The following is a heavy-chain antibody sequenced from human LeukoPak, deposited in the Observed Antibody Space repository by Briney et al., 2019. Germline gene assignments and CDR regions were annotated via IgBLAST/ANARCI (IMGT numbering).Heavy chain of an antibody. J-gene: IGHJ4*02. CDR1: GFTFSSYS. Sequence: PGGSLRLSCAASGFTFSSYSMNWVRQAPGEGLEWVSSISSSSSYIYYADSVKGRFTISRDNAKNSLYLQMNSLRAEDTAVYYCARDRDGYNDYWGQGTLVTVSS. V-gene: IGHV3-21*01. D-gene: IGHD5-24*01. CDR2: ISSSSSYI. CDR3: ARDRDGYNDY.